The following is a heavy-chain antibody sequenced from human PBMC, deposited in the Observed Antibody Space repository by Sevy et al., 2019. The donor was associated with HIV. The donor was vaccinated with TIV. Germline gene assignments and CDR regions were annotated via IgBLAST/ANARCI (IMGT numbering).Heavy chain of an antibody. J-gene: IGHJ5*02. D-gene: IGHD2-21*02. Sequence: PGGSLRLSCAASGFTFSSYSMNWVRQAPGKGLEWVSSISSSSSYIYYADSVKGRFTISRDNAKNSLYLQMNSLRAEDTAVYYCAAGTVVTPYWFDPWGQGTLVTVSS. CDR1: GFTFSSYS. CDR2: ISSSSSYI. CDR3: AAGTVVTPYWFDP. V-gene: IGHV3-21*01.